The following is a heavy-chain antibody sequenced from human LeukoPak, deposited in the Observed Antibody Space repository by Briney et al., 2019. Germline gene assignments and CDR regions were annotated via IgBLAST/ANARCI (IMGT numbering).Heavy chain of an antibody. D-gene: IGHD2/OR15-2a*01. CDR1: GFTFSSYE. J-gene: IGHJ4*02. Sequence: GGSLRLSCAASGFTFSSYEMNWVRQAPGKGLEWVSYISSSGSTIYYADSVKGRFPISRDNAKNSLYLQMNSLRAEDTAVYYCARDLGVVVMGDYWGQGTLVTVSS. CDR3: ARDLGVVVMGDY. CDR2: ISSSGSTI. V-gene: IGHV3-48*03.